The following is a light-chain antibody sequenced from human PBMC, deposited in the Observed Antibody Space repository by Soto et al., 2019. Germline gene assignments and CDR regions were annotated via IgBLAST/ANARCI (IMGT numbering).Light chain of an antibody. V-gene: IGKV3D-15*01. CDR2: GAS. J-gene: IGKJ1*01. CDR3: QQYNNWPPWT. CDR1: QSISSN. Sequence: EIVMTQSPAALSVSPGERATLSCRASQSISSNLAWYQHKPGQAPRLLIYGASSRATGTPDRFSGSGSGTDFTLTINRLEPEDFAVYYCQQYNNWPPWTFGQGTKVDIK.